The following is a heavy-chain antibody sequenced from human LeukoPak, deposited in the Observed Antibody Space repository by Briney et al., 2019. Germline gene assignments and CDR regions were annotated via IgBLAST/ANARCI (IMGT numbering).Heavy chain of an antibody. Sequence: GESLQISCQDSGSTFTKYSISWVRQMPGKGLEWMGTIDPSDSYTNYSPSFQGPVTISADRANSTAYLQWSGLRASDTDIYYCARHRDIVPTIHFDYWGQGTLVTVSS. D-gene: IGHD5-12*01. CDR1: GSTFTKYS. V-gene: IGHV5-10-1*01. J-gene: IGHJ4*02. CDR2: IDPSDSYT. CDR3: ARHRDIVPTIHFDY.